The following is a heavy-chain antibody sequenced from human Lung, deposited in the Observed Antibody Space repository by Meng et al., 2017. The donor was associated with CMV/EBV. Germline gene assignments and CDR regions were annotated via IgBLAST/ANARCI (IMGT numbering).Heavy chain of an antibody. V-gene: IGHV3-21*01. CDR2: ISSSSSYI. CDR3: ARDSSSSYYYYGMDV. J-gene: IGHJ6*02. CDR1: GFTFSSYS. Sequence: SXAASGFTFSSYSMNWVRQAPGKGLEWVSSISSSSSYIYYADSVKGRFTISRDNAKNSLYLQMNSLRAEDTAVYYCARDSSSSYYYYGMDVWGQGTTVTVSS. D-gene: IGHD6-6*01.